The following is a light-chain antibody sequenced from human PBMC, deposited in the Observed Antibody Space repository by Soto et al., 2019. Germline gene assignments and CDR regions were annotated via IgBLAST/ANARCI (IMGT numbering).Light chain of an antibody. CDR3: QSYDSSLSGFYV. J-gene: IGLJ1*01. Sequence: QSVLTQPPSVSGAPGQRGTISCNGSSSNIGAGYDVHWYQQLPETAPKLLIYGNSNRPSGVPDRFSGSKSGTSASLAITGLQAEDEADYYCQSYDSSLSGFYVFGTGTKVTVL. CDR1: SSNIGAGYD. CDR2: GNS. V-gene: IGLV1-40*01.